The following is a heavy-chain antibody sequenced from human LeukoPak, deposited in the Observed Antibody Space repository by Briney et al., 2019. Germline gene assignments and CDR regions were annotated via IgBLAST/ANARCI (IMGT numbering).Heavy chain of an antibody. CDR1: GFTFSSYW. Sequence: PGGSLRLSCAASGFTFSSYWMHWVRQAPGQGLVWVSRINSDGSSTSYADSVKGRFTISRDNAKNTLYLQMNSLRAEDTAVYYCARAVWSGYFWFDPWGQGTLVTVSS. D-gene: IGHD3-3*01. J-gene: IGHJ5*02. CDR2: INSDGSST. CDR3: ARAVWSGYFWFDP. V-gene: IGHV3-74*01.